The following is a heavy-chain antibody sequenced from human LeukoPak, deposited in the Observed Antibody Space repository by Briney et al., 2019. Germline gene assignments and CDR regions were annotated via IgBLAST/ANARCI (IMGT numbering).Heavy chain of an antibody. J-gene: IGHJ4*02. V-gene: IGHV4-59*05. CDR3: ARGPTYQPIDY. CDR1: GFTFSSYSMN. CDR2: IHYSETT. Sequence: GSLRLSCAASGFTFSSYSMNWVRQPPGKGLEWIASIHYSETTYYNPSLKSRVTISVDTSKNHFSLKLSSVTAADTAVYYCARGPTYQPIDYWGQGTLVTVSS. D-gene: IGHD2-2*01.